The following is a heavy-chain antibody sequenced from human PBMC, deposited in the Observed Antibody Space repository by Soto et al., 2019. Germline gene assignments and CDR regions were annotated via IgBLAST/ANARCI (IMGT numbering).Heavy chain of an antibody. CDR1: GGSISSYY. CDR3: ARVFDTLIGVKN. D-gene: IGHD3-3*01. Sequence: PSETLSLTCTVSGGSISSYYWSWIRQPPGKGLEWIGYIYYSGSTYYNPSLKSRLTISKDTSKNRFSLNLSSVTAADTAVYDCARVFDTLIGVKNWGPGTLVTVSS. J-gene: IGHJ4*02. V-gene: IGHV4-59*12. CDR2: IYYSGST.